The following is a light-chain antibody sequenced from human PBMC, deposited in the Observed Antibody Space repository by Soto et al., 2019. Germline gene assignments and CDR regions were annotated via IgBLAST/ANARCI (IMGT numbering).Light chain of an antibody. Sequence: DIQMTQSPSTLSAFVGDRVTITCRASQSVNSWLAWYQQRPGKAPKLLIYDATTLESGVPSRFSGCGSGTEFTLSISSLQPDDVASYYCHRYYSYHTFGGGTKVDIK. CDR1: QSVNSW. CDR2: DAT. J-gene: IGKJ4*01. V-gene: IGKV1-5*01. CDR3: HRYYSYHT.